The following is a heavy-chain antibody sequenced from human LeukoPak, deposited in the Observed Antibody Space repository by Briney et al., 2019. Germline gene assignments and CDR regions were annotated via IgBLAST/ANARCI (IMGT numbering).Heavy chain of an antibody. J-gene: IGHJ4*02. Sequence: ASVKVTCKASGYTFTSYGISWVRQAPGQGLEWMGWISAYNGNTNYAQKLQGRVTMTTDTSTSTAYMELWSLRSDDTAVYYCARDRRSTARPTFDYWGQGTLVTVSS. CDR3: ARDRRSTARPTFDY. CDR1: GYTFTSYG. V-gene: IGHV1-18*01. D-gene: IGHD5/OR15-5a*01. CDR2: ISAYNGNT.